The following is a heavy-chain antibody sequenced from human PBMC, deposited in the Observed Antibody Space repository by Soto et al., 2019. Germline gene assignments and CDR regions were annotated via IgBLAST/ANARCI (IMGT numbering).Heavy chain of an antibody. J-gene: IGHJ5*02. CDR1: GITYTTYA. D-gene: IGHD5-12*01. CDR3: ARAISGYVT. Sequence: QVQLVQSGAEVKKPGASVKVSCKASGITYTTYAIHWVRQAPGPGLEWMGWINTGNGNTRYSQRFQGRVTLTTDTSASTAYMDLSSLTSEDTVVYYCARAISGYVTWGQGTLITFSS. V-gene: IGHV1-3*04. CDR2: INTGNGNT.